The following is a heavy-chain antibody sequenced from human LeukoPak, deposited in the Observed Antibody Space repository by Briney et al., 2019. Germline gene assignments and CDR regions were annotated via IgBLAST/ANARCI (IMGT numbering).Heavy chain of an antibody. CDR2: ISYDGSNK. CDR3: ARDGFHP. CDR1: GFTFSSYA. V-gene: IGHV3-30*04. Sequence: GGTLRLSCAVSGFTFSSYAMHGVRGAPGKGLEWGVVISYDGSNKYYADSARGRFPFHRDNSKNTLHLEMNSRRAEDTAVYYCARDGFHPWLQGTLVTVPS. J-gene: IGHJ5*02.